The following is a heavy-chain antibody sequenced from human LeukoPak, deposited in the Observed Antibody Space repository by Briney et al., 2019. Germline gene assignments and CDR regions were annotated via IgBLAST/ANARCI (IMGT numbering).Heavy chain of an antibody. J-gene: IGHJ3*02. V-gene: IGHV3-21*01. CDR2: ISSSSSYI. CDR1: GFTFSSYS. D-gene: IGHD6-19*01. CDR3: AREIVEWLVEDAFDI. Sequence: PGGSLRLSCAASGFTFSSYSMNWVRQAPGKGLEWVSSISSSSSYIYYADSVKGRFTISRDNAKNSLYLQMNSLRAEDTAVYYCAREIVEWLVEDAFDIWGQGTMVTVSS.